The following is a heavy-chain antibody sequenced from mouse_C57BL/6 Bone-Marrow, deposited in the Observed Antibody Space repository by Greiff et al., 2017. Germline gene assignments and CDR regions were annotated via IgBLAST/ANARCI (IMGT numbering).Heavy chain of an antibody. CDR1: GFSLSTFGMG. J-gene: IGHJ1*03. CDR2: IWWDDDK. V-gene: IGHV8-8*01. CDR3: ARMSDPTKDWYFDV. Sequence: QVTLKVSGPGILQPSPTLSLTCSFSGFSLSTFGMGVGWIRHPSGKGLEWLAHIWWDDDKYYNPALKSRPTISKDTSKSQVFLKCANVDTADTATYYGARMSDPTKDWYFDVWGTGTTVTVSS.